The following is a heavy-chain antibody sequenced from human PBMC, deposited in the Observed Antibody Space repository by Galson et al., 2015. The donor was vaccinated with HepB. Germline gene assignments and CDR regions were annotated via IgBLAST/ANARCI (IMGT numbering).Heavy chain of an antibody. CDR3: AREVRFSDAFDV. D-gene: IGHD4/OR15-4a*01. J-gene: IGHJ3*01. V-gene: IGHV3-30*03. CDR1: GFTFNFFD. CDR2: ISHDGSKT. Sequence: SLRLSCAASGFTFNFFDMHWVRQAPGKGLEWVAFISHDGSKTFAADSMKGRFTISSDNSKAAMFLHVNSLRPEDTAVYYCAREVRFSDAFDVWGQGTMVTVSS.